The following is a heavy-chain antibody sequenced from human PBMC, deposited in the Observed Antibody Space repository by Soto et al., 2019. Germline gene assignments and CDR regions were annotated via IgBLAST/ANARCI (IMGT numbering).Heavy chain of an antibody. CDR2: ISAYNGNT. Sequence: GASVKVSCKASGYTFTSYGISWVRQAPGQGLEWMGWISAYNGNTNYAQKLQGRVTMTTDTSTSTAYMELRSLRSDDTAVYYCARDYYDSSVPALPHDAFDIWGQGTMVTVSS. CDR3: ARDYYDSSVPALPHDAFDI. CDR1: GYTFTSYG. D-gene: IGHD3-22*01. V-gene: IGHV1-18*01. J-gene: IGHJ3*02.